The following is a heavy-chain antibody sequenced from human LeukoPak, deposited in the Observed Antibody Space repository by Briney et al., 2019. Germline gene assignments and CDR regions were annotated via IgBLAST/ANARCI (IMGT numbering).Heavy chain of an antibody. Sequence: ASVKVSCKASGYTFISYDINWVRQASGQGLEWMGWMNPNSGNTGYAQKLQGRVTMTRNTSISTAYMELSSLRSEDTAVYYCARTTNSYYYYYYIDVWGKGTTVTVSS. V-gene: IGHV1-8*01. CDR3: ARTTNSYYYYYYIDV. CDR1: GYTFISYD. D-gene: IGHD1-26*01. J-gene: IGHJ6*03. CDR2: MNPNSGNT.